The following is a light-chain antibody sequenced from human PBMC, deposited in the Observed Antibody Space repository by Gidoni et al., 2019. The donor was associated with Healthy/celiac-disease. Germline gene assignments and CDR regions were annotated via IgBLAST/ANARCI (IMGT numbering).Light chain of an antibody. J-gene: IGLJ1*01. V-gene: IGLV2-23*02. CDR2: EFS. CDR3: CSYAGSNYV. CDR1: SSDVGSYNL. Sequence: QSARTQPASVSGSPGQSITISCTGTSSDVGSYNLVSWYQQHPGKAPKLMIYEFSKRPSGVSNRFSGSKSGNPASLTISGLQAEDEADYYCCSYAGSNYVFGTGTKVTVL.